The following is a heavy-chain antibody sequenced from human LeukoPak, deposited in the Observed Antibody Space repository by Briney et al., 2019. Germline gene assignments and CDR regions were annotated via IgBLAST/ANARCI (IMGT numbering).Heavy chain of an antibody. CDR2: IYHSGST. CDR3: ARVRYYYDSSGYSARYYFDY. CDR1: GGSISSGGYS. V-gene: IGHV4-30-2*01. J-gene: IGHJ4*02. D-gene: IGHD3-22*01. Sequence: KSSDTLSLTCAVSGGSISSGGYSWSWIRQPPGKGLEWIGYIYHSGSTYYNPSLKSRVTISVDRSKNQFSLKLSSVTAADTAVYYCARVRYYYDSSGYSARYYFDYWGQGTLVTVSS.